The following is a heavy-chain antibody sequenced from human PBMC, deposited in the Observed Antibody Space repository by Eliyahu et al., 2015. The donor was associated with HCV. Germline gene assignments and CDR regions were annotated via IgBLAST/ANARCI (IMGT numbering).Heavy chain of an antibody. CDR2: FYYSGST. Sequence: QVQLQESGPGLVKPSETLSLTCTVTGGSXSSYYWSWIRQPPGKGLEWIGYFYYSGSTNXNPSLKSRVTISLDTSKNQFSLKLSSVTAADTAVYYCARQHPRFGESPDDAFDIWGQGTMVTVTS. CDR1: GGSXSSYY. CDR3: ARQHPRFGESPDDAFDI. J-gene: IGHJ3*02. V-gene: IGHV4-59*08. D-gene: IGHD3-10*01.